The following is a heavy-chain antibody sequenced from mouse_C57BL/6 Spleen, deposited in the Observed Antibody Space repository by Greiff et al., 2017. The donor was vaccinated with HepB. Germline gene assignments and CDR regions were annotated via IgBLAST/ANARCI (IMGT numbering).Heavy chain of an antibody. Sequence: EVKLMESGEGLVKPGGSLKLSCAASGFTFSSYAMSWVRQTPEKRLEWVAYISSGGDYIYYADTVKGRFTISRDNARNTLCLQMSSLKSEDTAMYYCTRDRAGTGVFDYWGQGTTLTVSS. V-gene: IGHV5-9-1*02. CDR2: ISSGGDYI. D-gene: IGHD3-3*01. CDR3: TRDRAGTGVFDY. CDR1: GFTFSSYA. J-gene: IGHJ2*01.